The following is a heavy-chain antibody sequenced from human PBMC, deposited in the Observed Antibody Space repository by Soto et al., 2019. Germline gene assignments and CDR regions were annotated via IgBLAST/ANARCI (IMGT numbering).Heavy chain of an antibody. CDR1: GFSFSSYN. J-gene: IGHJ1*01. CDR2: ISSSRTSI. V-gene: IGHV3-48*01. CDR3: AGGGDHTPEY. Sequence: EVQLVESGGGLVQPGGSLRLSCAASGFSFSSYNMNWDRQAPGKGLVWVSYISSSRTSIYYADSVKGRFSISRDHTSKSRSLPRNSLRVDDTAVYYCAGGGDHTPEYWGQGTLVTVSS. D-gene: IGHD2-21*02.